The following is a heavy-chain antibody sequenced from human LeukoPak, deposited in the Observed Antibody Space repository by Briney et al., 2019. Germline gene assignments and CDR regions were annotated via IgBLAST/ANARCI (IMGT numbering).Heavy chain of an antibody. D-gene: IGHD1-26*01. Sequence: SGPTLVNPTLTLTLTCTFSGFSLSTGGMCVSWIRQPPGKALEWLALIDWDDDKYYSTSLKTRLTIFKDNSKNQVVLTMTNMDPVDTATYYCARMIGIVGATEDAFDIWGQGTMVTVSS. CDR1: GFSLSTGGMC. V-gene: IGHV2-70*01. J-gene: IGHJ3*02. CDR2: IDWDDDK. CDR3: ARMIGIVGATEDAFDI.